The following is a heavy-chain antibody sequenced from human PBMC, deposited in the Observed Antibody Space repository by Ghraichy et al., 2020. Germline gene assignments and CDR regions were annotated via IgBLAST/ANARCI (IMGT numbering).Heavy chain of an antibody. V-gene: IGHV4-39*01. CDR1: GGSINTPTYY. D-gene: IGHD1-20*01. J-gene: IGHJ3*02. CDR2: VYYSGSN. Sequence: SETLSLTCTVSGGSINTPTYYWGWIRQPPGKGLEWIGTVYYSGSNYPHPSLESRVTMSVDTSKNQFSLNLRSVTAADTAVYFCARRNYSWNERGAFDIWGQGTVVTVSS. CDR3: ARRNYSWNERGAFDI.